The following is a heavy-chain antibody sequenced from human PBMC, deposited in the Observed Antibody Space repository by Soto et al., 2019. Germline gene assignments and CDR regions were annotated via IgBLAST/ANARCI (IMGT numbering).Heavy chain of an antibody. J-gene: IGHJ1*01. CDR3: ASRAKDSRGLGYFQH. CDR2: INHSGST. D-gene: IGHD2-15*01. CDR1: GGSFSGYY. V-gene: IGHV4-34*01. Sequence: QVQLQQWGAGLLKPSETLSLTCAVYGGSFSGYYWSWIRQPPGKGLEWIGEINHSGSTNYNPSLKSRVTISVDTSKNQFSLKLSSVTAADTAVYYCASRAKDSRGLGYFQHWGQGTLVTVSS.